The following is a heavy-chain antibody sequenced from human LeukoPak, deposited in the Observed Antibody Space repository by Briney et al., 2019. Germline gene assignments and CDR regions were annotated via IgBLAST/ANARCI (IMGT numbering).Heavy chain of an antibody. CDR3: ASIVGATLDAFDI. D-gene: IGHD1-26*01. CDR2: ISSSSSYI. Sequence: EGSLRLSCAASGLTFSSYSMNWVRQAPGKGLEWVSSISSSSSYIYYADSVKGRFTISRDNAKNSLYLQMNSLRAEDTAVYYCASIVGATLDAFDIWGQGTMVTVSS. CDR1: GLTFSSYS. V-gene: IGHV3-21*01. J-gene: IGHJ3*02.